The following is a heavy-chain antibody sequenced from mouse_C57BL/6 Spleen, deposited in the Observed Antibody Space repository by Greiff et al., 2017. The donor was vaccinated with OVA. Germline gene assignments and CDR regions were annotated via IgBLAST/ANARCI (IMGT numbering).Heavy chain of an antibody. Sequence: QVQLQQSGAELARPGASVKLSCKASGYTFTSYGISWVKQRPGQGLEWIGEIYPRSGNTYYNEKFKGKATLTADKSSSTAYMELRSLTSEDSAVYFCARRPTVGEYAMDYWGQGTSVTVSS. CDR1: GYTFTSYG. D-gene: IGHD1-1*01. J-gene: IGHJ4*01. V-gene: IGHV1-81*01. CDR2: IYPRSGNT. CDR3: ARRPTVGEYAMDY.